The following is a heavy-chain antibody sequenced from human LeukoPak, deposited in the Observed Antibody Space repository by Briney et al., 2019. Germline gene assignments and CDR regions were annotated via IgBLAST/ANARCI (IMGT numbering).Heavy chain of an antibody. CDR3: ARSDSSGYYYVGPWDY. CDR1: GYIFAHNG. D-gene: IGHD3-22*01. CDR2: ISAYNGNT. J-gene: IGHJ4*02. V-gene: IGHV1-18*01. Sequence: ASVQVSCKPSGYIFAHNGISWVRQAPGQGLEWMGWISAYNGNTNYAQRLQGRVTMTTDTSTSTAYMELRSLRSDDTAVYHCARSDSSGYYYVGPWDYWGQGTLVTVSS.